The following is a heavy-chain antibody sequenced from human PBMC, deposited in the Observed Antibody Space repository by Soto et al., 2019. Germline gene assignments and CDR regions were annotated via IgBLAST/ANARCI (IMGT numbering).Heavy chain of an antibody. V-gene: IGHV1-18*01. CDR1: GYTFTSSG. D-gene: IGHD3-22*01. Sequence: QVQLVQSGAEVKKPGASVQVSCKASGYTFTSSGMSWVRQAPGQGLERMGWISAHTGSSEYAQRLQGRVTMTTDRYTSTAYMELRSLRSDDTAVYYCARAFCDQGSDSRGYSFDAFDFWGPWTLVTVSS. CDR3: ARAFCDQGSDSRGYSFDAFDF. J-gene: IGHJ3*01. CDR2: ISAHTGSS.